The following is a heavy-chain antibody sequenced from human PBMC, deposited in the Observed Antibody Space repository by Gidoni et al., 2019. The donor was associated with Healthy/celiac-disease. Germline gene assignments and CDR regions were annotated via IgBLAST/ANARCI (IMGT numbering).Heavy chain of an antibody. CDR2: IKSKTDGGTT. J-gene: IGHJ4*02. V-gene: IGHV3-15*07. CDR3: TTVTDFWSGYYRGYYFDY. CDR1: GFPFRKAW. D-gene: IGHD3-3*01. Sequence: EVQLVESGGGLVKSGGSLRLSCAASGFPFRKAWMKGVLQAPGKGLEWVGRIKSKTDGGTTDYAAPVKGRFTISRDDSNNTLYLQMNSLKTEDTAVYYCTTVTDFWSGYYRGYYFDYWGQGTLVTVSS.